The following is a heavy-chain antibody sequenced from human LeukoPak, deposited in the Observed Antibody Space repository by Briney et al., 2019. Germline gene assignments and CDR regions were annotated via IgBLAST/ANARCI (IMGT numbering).Heavy chain of an antibody. CDR3: ACIAAAAPDAFDI. Sequence: ASVKVSCKASGYTFTSYDINWVRQATGQGLEWMGWMNPNSGNTGYAQKFQGRVTITRNTSISTAYMELSSLRSEDAAVYYCACIAAAAPDAFDIWGQGTMVTVSS. CDR1: GYTFTSYD. J-gene: IGHJ3*02. D-gene: IGHD6-13*01. V-gene: IGHV1-8*01. CDR2: MNPNSGNT.